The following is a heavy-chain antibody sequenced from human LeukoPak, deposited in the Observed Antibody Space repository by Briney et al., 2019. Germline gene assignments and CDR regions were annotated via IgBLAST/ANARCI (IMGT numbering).Heavy chain of an antibody. CDR1: GYSFTSYW. D-gene: IGHD3-10*01. V-gene: IGHV5-51*01. Sequence: GESLKFSVKASGYSFTSYWIGGGRQLPGKGMEWMGTIYPGDSDTRYSPSFQGQVTMSADKSISTAYLQWSSLKASDTAMYYCASFGGAFDIWGQGTMVTVSS. CDR3: ASFGGAFDI. CDR2: IYPGDSDT. J-gene: IGHJ3*02.